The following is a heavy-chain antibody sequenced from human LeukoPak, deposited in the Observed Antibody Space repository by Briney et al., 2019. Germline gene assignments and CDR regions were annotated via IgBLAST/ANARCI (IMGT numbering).Heavy chain of an antibody. CDR3: ARGGIAAAGPRDYYYYMDV. V-gene: IGHV4-59*08. Sequence: SETLSLTCTVSGGSISSYYWSWIRQPPGKGLEWIGYIYYSGSTNYNPSLKSRVTISVDTSKNQFSLKLSSVTAADTAAYYCARGGIAAAGPRDYYYYMDVWGKGTTVTVSS. J-gene: IGHJ6*03. CDR1: GGSISSYY. D-gene: IGHD6-13*01. CDR2: IYYSGST.